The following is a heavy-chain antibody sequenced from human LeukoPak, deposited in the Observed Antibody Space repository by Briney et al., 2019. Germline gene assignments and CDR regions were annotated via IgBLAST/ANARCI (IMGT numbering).Heavy chain of an antibody. CDR2: IYYSGST. CDR1: GGSISSYY. D-gene: IGHD2-2*02. CDR3: ARGYCSSTSCYTSAFDI. Sequence: SETLSLTCTVSGGSISSYYWSWIRQPPGKGLEWIGYIYYSGSTNYNPSLKSRVTISVDTSKNQFSLKLSSVTAADTAVYYCARGYCSSTSCYTSAFDIWGQGTMVTVSS. J-gene: IGHJ3*02. V-gene: IGHV4-59*01.